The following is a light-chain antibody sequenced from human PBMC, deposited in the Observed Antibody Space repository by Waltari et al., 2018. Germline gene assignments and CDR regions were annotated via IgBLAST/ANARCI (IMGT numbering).Light chain of an antibody. CDR2: DIR. V-gene: IGLV2-14*01. Sequence: SALTHPASVSGSPGQPLPIPCTGTSRDVGGYNFLSWYQQHPGKAPKLMIYDIRNRPSVVSNRFSGSKAGNTASLTISGLQAEDEADYYCSSYTSSDTPVFGTGTKVTVV. J-gene: IGLJ1*01. CDR3: SSYTSSDTPV. CDR1: SRDVGGYNF.